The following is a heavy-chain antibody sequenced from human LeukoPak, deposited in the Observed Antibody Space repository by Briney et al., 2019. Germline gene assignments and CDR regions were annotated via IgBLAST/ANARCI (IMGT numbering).Heavy chain of an antibody. V-gene: IGHV3-7*01. CDR3: ARIAARGINYFDY. CDR1: GFTFSSYW. D-gene: IGHD6-6*01. Sequence: PGGSLRLSCAASGFTFSSYWMSWVRQAPGKGLEWVANIKQDGSEKYYVDSVKGRFTISRDNAKNSLYLQMNSLRAEDTAVYYCARIAARGINYFDYWGQGTLVTVSS. CDR2: IKQDGSEK. J-gene: IGHJ4*02.